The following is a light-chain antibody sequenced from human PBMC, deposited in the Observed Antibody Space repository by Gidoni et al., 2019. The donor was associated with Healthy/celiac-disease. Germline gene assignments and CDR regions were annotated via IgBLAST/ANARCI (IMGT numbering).Light chain of an antibody. CDR3: QQYNNWPPRRS. V-gene: IGKV3-15*01. J-gene: IGKJ2*03. CDR1: QSVSSN. Sequence: EIVMTQSPATLSVSPGERATLSCRASQSVSSNLAWYQQKPGQAPRLLIYGVSTRATGIPARFSGSGSGTEFTLTISSLQSEDFAVYYCQQYNNWPPRRSFGQGTKLEIK. CDR2: GVS.